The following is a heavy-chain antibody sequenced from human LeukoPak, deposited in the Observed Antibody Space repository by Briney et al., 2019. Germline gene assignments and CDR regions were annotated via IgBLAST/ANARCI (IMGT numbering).Heavy chain of an antibody. CDR1: GFTFSSYA. V-gene: IGHV3-23*01. CDR3: AKSHSVAVAGTYSTYYFVC. Sequence: GGSLRLSCAASGFTFSSYAISWVRQAPGRGLEWVSSISGSGGSTYYADSVKGRFTISRDNSRNTLYLQMSSLRAEDTAVYYCAKSHSVAVAGTYSTYYFVCWGQGTLVTVSS. CDR2: ISGSGGST. D-gene: IGHD6-19*01. J-gene: IGHJ4*02.